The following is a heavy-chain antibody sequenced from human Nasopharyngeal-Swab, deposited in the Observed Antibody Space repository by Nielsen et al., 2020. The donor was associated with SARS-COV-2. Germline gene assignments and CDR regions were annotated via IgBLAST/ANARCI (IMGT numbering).Heavy chain of an antibody. CDR1: GFTFSSYG. D-gene: IGHD4-17*01. V-gene: IGHV3-33*01. CDR2: IWYDGSNK. CDR3: AGGQGTVTTYYYYGMDV. Sequence: GGSLRLSCAASGFTFSSYGMHWVRQAPGKGLEWVAVIWYDGSNKYYADPVKGRFTISRDNSKNTLYLQMNSLRAEDTAVYYCAGGQGTVTTYYYYGMDVWGQGTTVTVSS. J-gene: IGHJ6*02.